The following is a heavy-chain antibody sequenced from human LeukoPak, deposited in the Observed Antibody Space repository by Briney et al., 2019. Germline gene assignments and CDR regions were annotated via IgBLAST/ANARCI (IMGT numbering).Heavy chain of an antibody. CDR1: GYTFTSYD. J-gene: IGHJ5*02. CDR2: MNPNSGNT. V-gene: IGHV1-8*03. Sequence: ASVKVSCKASGYTFTSYDINWVRQATGQGLEWMGWMNPNSGNTGYAQKFQGRVTITRNTSISTAYMELSSLRSEDTAVYYCARGGADYYGSGSYRGDWFDPWGQGTLVTVSS. D-gene: IGHD3-10*01. CDR3: ARGGADYYGSGSYRGDWFDP.